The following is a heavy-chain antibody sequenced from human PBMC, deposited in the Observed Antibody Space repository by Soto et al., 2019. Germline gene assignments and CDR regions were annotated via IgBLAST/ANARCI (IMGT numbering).Heavy chain of an antibody. J-gene: IGHJ4*02. Sequence: ASVKVSCKASGYTFITYGMSWVRQAPGQGLDWMGWISTYNGDTKYADRLQGRVTMTTDTTTGTAYMELRSLRSDDTAVYYCARGPTDYYDKSGDYYLDYWGQGTLVTVPQ. D-gene: IGHD3-22*01. CDR3: ARGPTDYYDKSGDYYLDY. CDR2: ISTYNGDT. V-gene: IGHV1-18*01. CDR1: GYTFITYG.